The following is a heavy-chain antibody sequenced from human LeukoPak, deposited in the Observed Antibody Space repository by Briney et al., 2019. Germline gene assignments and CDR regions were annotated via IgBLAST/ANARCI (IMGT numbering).Heavy chain of an antibody. CDR1: GYTFTGYY. Sequence: ASVKVSCKASGYTFTGYYMHWVRQAPGQGLEWMGRINPNSGGTNYAQKFQGRVTMTRDTSISTAYMELSRLTSDDTAVYYCARVHAYYDSWKPPFDYWGQGTLVTVSS. D-gene: IGHD3-3*01. V-gene: IGHV1-2*06. CDR2: INPNSGGT. J-gene: IGHJ4*02. CDR3: ARVHAYYDSWKPPFDY.